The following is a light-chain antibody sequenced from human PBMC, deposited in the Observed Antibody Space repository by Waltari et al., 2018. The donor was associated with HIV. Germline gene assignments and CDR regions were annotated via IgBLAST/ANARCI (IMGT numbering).Light chain of an antibody. J-gene: IGLJ3*02. CDR2: DTS. CDR1: TGADTSGHY. CDR3: LLSYSGANWV. Sequence: QAVVTQEPSLTVSPGGTVTLTCGSSTGADTSGHYPYWFQQKPGQAPRTLIYDTSNKHSWTPARFSGSLLGGKAALTLSGAQPEDEAEYYCLLSYSGANWVFGGGTNLTVL. V-gene: IGLV7-46*01.